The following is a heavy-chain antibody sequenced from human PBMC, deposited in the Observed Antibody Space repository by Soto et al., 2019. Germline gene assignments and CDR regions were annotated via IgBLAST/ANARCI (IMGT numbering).Heavy chain of an antibody. CDR2: IWYDGSNK. CDR1: GFTFSSYG. CDR3: ARDAVKDYYDSSGYLS. V-gene: IGHV3-33*01. J-gene: IGHJ5*02. Sequence: QVQLVESGGGVVQPGRSLRLSCAASGFTFSSYGMHWVRQAPGKGLEWVAVIWYDGSNKYYADSVKGRFTIPRDNSTNTLYLQMNSLRAEDTAVYYCARDAVKDYYDSSGYLSWGQGTLVTVSS. D-gene: IGHD3-22*01.